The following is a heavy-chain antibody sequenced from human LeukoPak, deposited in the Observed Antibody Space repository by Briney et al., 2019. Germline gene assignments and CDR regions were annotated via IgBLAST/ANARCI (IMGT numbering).Heavy chain of an antibody. D-gene: IGHD3-9*01. Sequence: GGSLRLSCAASGFTFSDHYMHWVRQAPGKGLEWVAFIRYDGSNKYYADSVKGRFTISRDNSKNTLYLQMNSLRAEDTAMYYCAKDGPNYNILTGYRRTSAYYFDYWGQGTLVTVSS. V-gene: IGHV3-30*02. J-gene: IGHJ4*02. CDR3: AKDGPNYNILTGYRRTSAYYFDY. CDR1: GFTFSDHY. CDR2: IRYDGSNK.